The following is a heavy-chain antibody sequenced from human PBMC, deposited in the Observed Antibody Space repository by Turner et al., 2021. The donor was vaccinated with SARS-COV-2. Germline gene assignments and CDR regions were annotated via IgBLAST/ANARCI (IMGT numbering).Heavy chain of an antibody. D-gene: IGHD6-13*01. CDR2: VNPEDGEI. CDR3: ARDLGTYGMDV. Sequence: EVQLVQSGAEVKKPGATVKISCKISGYTFTDYYIHWVQHAPGKGLEWMGVVNPEDGEIIHAEKFQGRVTIRADTSTDTAYMDLSSLRFEDTAVYYCARDLGTYGMDVWGQGTTVTVSS. J-gene: IGHJ6*02. CDR1: GYTFTDYY. V-gene: IGHV1-69-2*01.